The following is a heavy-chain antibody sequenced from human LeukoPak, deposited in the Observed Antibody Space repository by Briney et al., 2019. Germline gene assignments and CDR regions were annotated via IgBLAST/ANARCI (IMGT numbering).Heavy chain of an antibody. CDR1: GFTFDDYG. D-gene: IGHD6-13*01. Sequence: PGGSLRLSCAASGFTFDDYGMSWVRHAPGKGLEWVSGINWNGGSTGYADSVKGRFTISRDNAKNSLYLQMNSLRAEDTALYYCARIGIAAAGPYYFDYWGQGTLVTVSS. J-gene: IGHJ4*02. V-gene: IGHV3-20*04. CDR2: INWNGGST. CDR3: ARIGIAAAGPYYFDY.